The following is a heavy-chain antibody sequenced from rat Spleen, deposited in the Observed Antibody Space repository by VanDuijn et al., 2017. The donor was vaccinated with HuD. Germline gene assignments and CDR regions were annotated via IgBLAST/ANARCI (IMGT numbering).Heavy chain of an antibody. CDR3: ASLMYTPDYLGVMDV. D-gene: IGHD1-6*01. Sequence: EVQLVESYGGLVQPGKSLKLSCAASGFTFSDYYMAWVRQAPTKGLEWVATISSDGSRTYYRDSVKGRFTISRDNAKSTLYLQMDSLRSEATATYYCASLMYTPDYLGVMDVWGQGASVTVSS. V-gene: IGHV5-29*01. J-gene: IGHJ4*01. CDR2: ISSDGSRT. CDR1: GFTFSDYY.